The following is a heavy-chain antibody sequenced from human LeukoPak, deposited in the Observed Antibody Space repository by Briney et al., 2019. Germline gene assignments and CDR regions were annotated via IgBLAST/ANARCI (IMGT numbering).Heavy chain of an antibody. CDR2: FDPEDGET. CDR1: GYTLTELS. Sequence: ASVKVSCTVSGYTLTELSMHSVRQAPGKGREWMGGFDPEDGETIYAQKSQGRVTMTEDTSTDTAYMELSSMRSEDTAVYYCATDLFADYYDSSGYRDAFDIWGQGTMVTVSS. D-gene: IGHD3-22*01. J-gene: IGHJ3*02. V-gene: IGHV1-24*01. CDR3: ATDLFADYYDSSGYRDAFDI.